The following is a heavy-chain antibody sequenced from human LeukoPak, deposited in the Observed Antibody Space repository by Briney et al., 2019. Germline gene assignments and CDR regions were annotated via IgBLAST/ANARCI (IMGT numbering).Heavy chain of an antibody. D-gene: IGHD2-2*01. V-gene: IGHV3-23*01. Sequence: QPGGSLRLSGAASGFTFSSCAMSWVRQAPGKGLEWVSAISGSGGRPYYADSVKGRFTISRDNSKNTLYLQMNSLRAEDTAVYYCARHPEPGYCSSTSCHESYFDYWGQGTLVTVSS. CDR1: GFTFSSCA. CDR3: ARHPEPGYCSSTSCHESYFDY. J-gene: IGHJ4*02. CDR2: ISGSGGRP.